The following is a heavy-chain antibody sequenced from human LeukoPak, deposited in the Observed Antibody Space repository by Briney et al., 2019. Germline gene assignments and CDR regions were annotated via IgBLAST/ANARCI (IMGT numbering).Heavy chain of an antibody. CDR3: AKDAAGPEY. D-gene: IGHD6-13*01. J-gene: IGHJ4*02. Sequence: GGSLRLSCVVSGLSFSSYSMTWVRQAPGKGLEWVSGISASGRDTWFTDSVKGRFTISRDNSKNTRILQMNSLRVEDTAIYYCAKDAAGPEYWGEGTLVTVSS. CDR1: GLSFSSYS. CDR2: ISASGRDT. V-gene: IGHV3-23*01.